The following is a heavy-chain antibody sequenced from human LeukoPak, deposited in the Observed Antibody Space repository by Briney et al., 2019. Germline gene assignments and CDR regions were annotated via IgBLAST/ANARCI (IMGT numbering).Heavy chain of an antibody. CDR2: ISYSGDT. J-gene: IGHJ1*01. Sequence: PAETLTLTCTVSGGSISSSSYYWGWIRQPPGKGLEWIGNISYSGDTYYNPSLKSRVTISVDTSKNQFSLKLTSVTAADTAVYYCASLSYSSGWFPYFHPWGQGTLVTVSS. V-gene: IGHV4-39*01. CDR3: ASLSYSSGWFPYFHP. CDR1: GGSISSSSYY. D-gene: IGHD6-19*01.